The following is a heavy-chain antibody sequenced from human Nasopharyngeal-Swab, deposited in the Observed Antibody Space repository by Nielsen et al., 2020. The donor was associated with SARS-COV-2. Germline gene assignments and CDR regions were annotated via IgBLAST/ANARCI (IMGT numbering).Heavy chain of an antibody. CDR3: AKDTALYLAFDI. V-gene: IGHV3-23*01. Sequence: GGSLGLSCAASGFTFSSYAMSWVRQAPGKGLEWVSAISGSGGSTYYADSVKGRFTISRDNSKNTLYLQMNSLRAEDTAVYYCAKDTALYLAFDIWGQGTMVTVSS. CDR1: GFTFSSYA. J-gene: IGHJ3*02. CDR2: ISGSGGST. D-gene: IGHD3-9*01.